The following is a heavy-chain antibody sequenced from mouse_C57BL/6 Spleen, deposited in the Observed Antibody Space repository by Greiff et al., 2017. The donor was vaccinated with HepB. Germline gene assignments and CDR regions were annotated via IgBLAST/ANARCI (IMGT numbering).Heavy chain of an antibody. J-gene: IGHJ1*03. D-gene: IGHD1-1*01. V-gene: IGHV5-9-1*02. Sequence: EVMLVESGEGLVKPGGSLKLSCAASGFTFSSYAMSWVRQTPEKRLEWVAYISSGGDYIYYADTVKGRFTISRDNARNTLYLQMSSLKSEDTAMYYWTSPFYYGSSYGYFDVWGTGTTVTVSS. CDR1: GFTFSSYA. CDR3: TSPFYYGSSYGYFDV. CDR2: ISSGGDYI.